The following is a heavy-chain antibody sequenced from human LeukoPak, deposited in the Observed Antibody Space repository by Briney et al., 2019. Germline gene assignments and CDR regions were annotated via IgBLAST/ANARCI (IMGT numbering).Heavy chain of an antibody. CDR3: AREDYYGSGSYYRTPFDP. D-gene: IGHD3-10*01. CDR1: GGSFSGYY. V-gene: IGHV4-34*01. J-gene: IGHJ5*02. Sequence: SETLSLTCAVYGGSFSGYYWSWIRQPPGKGLEWIGEINHSGSTNYNPSLKSRVTISVDTSKNQFSPKLSSVTAADTAVYYCAREDYYGSGSYYRTPFDPWGQGTLVTVSS. CDR2: INHSGST.